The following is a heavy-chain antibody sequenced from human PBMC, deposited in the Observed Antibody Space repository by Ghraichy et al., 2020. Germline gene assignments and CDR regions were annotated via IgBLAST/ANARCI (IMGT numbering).Heavy chain of an antibody. Sequence: GGSLRLSCAASGFTFSSYAMSWVRQAPGKGLEWVSAISGSGGSTYYADSVKGRFTISRDNSKNTLYLQMNSLRAEDTAVYYCAKSYRITMVLGVITLLDYWGQGTLVTVSS. V-gene: IGHV3-23*01. CDR2: ISGSGGST. D-gene: IGHD3-10*01. CDR3: AKSYRITMVLGVITLLDY. CDR1: GFTFSSYA. J-gene: IGHJ4*02.